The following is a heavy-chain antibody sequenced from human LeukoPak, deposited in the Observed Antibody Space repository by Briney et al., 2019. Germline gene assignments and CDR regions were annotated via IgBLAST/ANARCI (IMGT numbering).Heavy chain of an antibody. CDR2: ISSTSSYT. D-gene: IGHD3-10*01. Sequence: EGSLRLSCAASGFTFSDYYMSWIRQAPGQGLEWVSYISSTSSYTNYADSVKGRFTISRDNAKNSLYLQMNSLRADDTAVYYCARDSMVREKLLDYWGQGALVTVSS. CDR1: GFTFSDYY. V-gene: IGHV3-11*05. CDR3: ARDSMVREKLLDY. J-gene: IGHJ4*02.